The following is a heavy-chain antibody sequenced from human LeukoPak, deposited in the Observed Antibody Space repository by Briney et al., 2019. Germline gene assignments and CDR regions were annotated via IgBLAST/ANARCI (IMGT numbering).Heavy chain of an antibody. D-gene: IGHD6-25*01. Sequence: GASVKVSCKASGGTFSSYAISWVRQAPGQGLEWMGWINPNSGGTNYAQKFQGRVTMTRDTSISTAYMELSRLRSDDTAVYYCARVVNPLDSSGSPLGYWGQGTLVTVSS. CDR3: ARVVNPLDSSGSPLGY. CDR2: INPNSGGT. V-gene: IGHV1-2*02. CDR1: GGTFSSYA. J-gene: IGHJ4*02.